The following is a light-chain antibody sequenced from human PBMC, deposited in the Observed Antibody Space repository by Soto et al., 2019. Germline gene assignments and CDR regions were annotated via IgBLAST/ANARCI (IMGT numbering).Light chain of an antibody. J-gene: IGLJ2*01. V-gene: IGLV2-8*01. Sequence: QSVLTQPPSASGSPGQSVAISCTGTNSDVGGYNYVSWYQHHPGKVPKLMIYEVTERPSGVPDRFSGSKSGNTASLTVSGLQAEDEAEYYCSSYTSNYIVVLGGGTKLTVL. CDR1: NSDVGGYNY. CDR3: SSYTSNYIVV. CDR2: EVT.